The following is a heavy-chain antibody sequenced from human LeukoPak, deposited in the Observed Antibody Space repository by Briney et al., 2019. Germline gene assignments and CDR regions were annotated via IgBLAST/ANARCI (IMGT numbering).Heavy chain of an antibody. CDR1: GYSISSGYY. V-gene: IGHV4-38-2*02. CDR3: ARDGVLLWFGELLIEDAFDI. CDR2: IYHSGST. D-gene: IGHD3-10*01. J-gene: IGHJ3*02. Sequence: PSETLSLTCTVSGYSISSGYYWGWIRQPPGKGLEWIGSIYHSGSTYYNPSLKSRVAISVDTSKNQFSLKLSSVTAADTAVYYCARDGVLLWFGELLIEDAFDIWGQGTMVTVSS.